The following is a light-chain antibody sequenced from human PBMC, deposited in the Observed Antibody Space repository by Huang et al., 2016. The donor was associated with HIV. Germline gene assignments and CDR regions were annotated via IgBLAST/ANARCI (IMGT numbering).Light chain of an antibody. V-gene: IGKV1-39*01. J-gene: IGKJ2*01. CDR1: QSVSSY. Sequence: EIQMTQSPSSLSASVRDRVTIICRVRQSVSSYVSGYQQRPGRPPKLLISAASNVKGGVPSRFSGGCSCADFTLTIASLQPEDFATYYCQQNYNNPNTFGQGTRLDIK. CDR2: AAS. CDR3: QQNYNNPNT.